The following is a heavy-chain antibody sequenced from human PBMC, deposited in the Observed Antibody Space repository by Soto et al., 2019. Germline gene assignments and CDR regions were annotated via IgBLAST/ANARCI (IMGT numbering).Heavy chain of an antibody. Sequence: GESLRLSCAASGFTFSSYAMSWVRQAPGKGLEWVSAISGSGGSTYYADSVKGRFTISRDNSKNTLYLQMNSLRAEDTAVYYCAKLYYDILTGYYTHLYYFDDWGQGTLVTVSS. V-gene: IGHV3-23*01. J-gene: IGHJ4*02. D-gene: IGHD3-9*01. CDR1: GFTFSSYA. CDR3: AKLYYDILTGYYTHLYYFDD. CDR2: ISGSGGST.